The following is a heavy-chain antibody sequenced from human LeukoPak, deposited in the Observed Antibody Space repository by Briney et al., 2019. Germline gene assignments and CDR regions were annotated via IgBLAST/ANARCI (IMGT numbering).Heavy chain of an antibody. J-gene: IGHJ4*02. V-gene: IGHV1-69*13. D-gene: IGHD2-2*01. CDR1: GGTFSSYA. CDR3: ARGVVPAAIHFDY. Sequence: SVKVSCKASGGTFSSYAISWVRQAPGQGLEWMGGIIPIFGTANYAQKFQGRVTITADESTSTAYMELSSLRSEDTAVCYCARGVVPAAIHFDYWGQGTLVTVSS. CDR2: IIPIFGTA.